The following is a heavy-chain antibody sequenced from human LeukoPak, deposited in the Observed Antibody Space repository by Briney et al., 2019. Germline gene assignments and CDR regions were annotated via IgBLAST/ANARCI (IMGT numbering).Heavy chain of an antibody. Sequence: ASVKVSCKASGYTFTSYDINWVRQATGQGLEWMGWMNPNSGNTGYAQKFQGRVTMTRNTSISTAYMELSSLRSEDTAVYYCAREGILATIWDFDYWGQGTLVTAS. CDR2: MNPNSGNT. CDR1: GYTFTSYD. J-gene: IGHJ4*02. D-gene: IGHD5-24*01. V-gene: IGHV1-8*01. CDR3: AREGILATIWDFDY.